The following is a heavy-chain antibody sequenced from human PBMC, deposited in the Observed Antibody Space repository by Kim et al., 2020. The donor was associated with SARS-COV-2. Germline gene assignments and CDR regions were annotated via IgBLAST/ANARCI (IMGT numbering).Heavy chain of an antibody. Sequence: GGSLRLSCEASGFSFSSHEINWVRQAPGKGLEWISYVSANGRTKYYADSMKGRFTISRDNAKNSLYLQMNSLRAEDTAVYYCARETAVSPDALDIWGQGTMVTVS. CDR3: ARETAVSPDALDI. CDR2: VSANGRTK. CDR1: GFSFSSHE. D-gene: IGHD4-17*01. V-gene: IGHV3-48*03. J-gene: IGHJ3*02.